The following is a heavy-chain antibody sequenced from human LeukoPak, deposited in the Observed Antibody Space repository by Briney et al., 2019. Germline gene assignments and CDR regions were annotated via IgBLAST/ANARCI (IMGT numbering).Heavy chain of an antibody. Sequence: GGSLRLSCAASGFIFDDYGMTWVRQAPGKGLEWVSGITWNGGYTVYADSVKGRFTISRDNAKNSLYLQMNSLRAEDTALYYCAGTYYYDSSGFYPEFFQHWGQGTLV. J-gene: IGHJ1*01. V-gene: IGHV3-20*04. CDR3: AGTYYYDSSGFYPEFFQH. D-gene: IGHD3-22*01. CDR1: GFIFDDYG. CDR2: ITWNGGYT.